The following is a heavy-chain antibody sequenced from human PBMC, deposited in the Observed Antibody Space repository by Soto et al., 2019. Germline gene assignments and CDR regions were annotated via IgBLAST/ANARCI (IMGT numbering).Heavy chain of an antibody. CDR1: GFTFSNYW. J-gene: IGHJ5*02. D-gene: IGHD2-21*01. V-gene: IGHV3-7*01. CDR2: IKQDGSES. CDR3: ASARHIGP. Sequence: EVHLVESGGGLVQPGGSLRLSCAASGFTFSNYWMSWVRQAPGKGLEWVANIKQDGSESNYADSVKGRFTISRDNAENSLYLQMTRLRAADTAVYYCASARHIGPWRQGTLVTVSS.